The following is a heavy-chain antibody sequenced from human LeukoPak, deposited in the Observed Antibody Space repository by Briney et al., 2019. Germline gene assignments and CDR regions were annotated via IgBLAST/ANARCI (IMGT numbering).Heavy chain of an antibody. Sequence: SETLSLICTVSGGSISSYYWSWIRQPAGKGLEWIGRIYTSGSANYNTSLKSRVTMSVDTSKNQFSLKLSSVTAADTAVYYCARELYDYVDYWGQGTLVTVSS. CDR2: IYTSGSA. J-gene: IGHJ4*02. D-gene: IGHD3-10*01. CDR1: GGSISSYY. CDR3: ARELYDYVDY. V-gene: IGHV4-4*07.